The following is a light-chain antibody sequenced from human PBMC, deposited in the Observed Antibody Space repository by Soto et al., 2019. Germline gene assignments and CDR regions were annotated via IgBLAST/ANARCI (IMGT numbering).Light chain of an antibody. CDR1: QFINKY. Sequence: DIQMTQSPSSLSASVGDRVTITCRASQFINKYVSWYQQKPGKAPKLLIYAASSLQSGVPSRFRVSRSGTDFTLTINTLQPEDCATYYCHRNYDAPWTFGQGTPVEVK. V-gene: IGKV1-39*01. CDR3: HRNYDAPWT. CDR2: AAS. J-gene: IGKJ1*01.